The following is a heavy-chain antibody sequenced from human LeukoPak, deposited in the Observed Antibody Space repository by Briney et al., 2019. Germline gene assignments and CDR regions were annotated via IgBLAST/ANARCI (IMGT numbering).Heavy chain of an antibody. Sequence: GASVKVSCKASGGTFSSYAISWVRQAPGQGLEWMGWISAYNGNTNYAQKLQGRVTMTTDTSTSTAYMELRSLRSDDTAVYYCARDPMYYYDSSGGDLDYWGRGTLVTVSS. D-gene: IGHD3-22*01. CDR3: ARDPMYYYDSSGGDLDY. V-gene: IGHV1-18*01. J-gene: IGHJ4*02. CDR2: ISAYNGNT. CDR1: GGTFSSYA.